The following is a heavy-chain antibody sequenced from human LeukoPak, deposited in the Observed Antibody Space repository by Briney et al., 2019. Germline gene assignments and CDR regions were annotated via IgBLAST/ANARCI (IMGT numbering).Heavy chain of an antibody. Sequence: SETLSLTCTVSDDSITMYYWTWIRQPPGKGLEWIGYIDHTGITNYNPSLNSRVTISRDTSKNHFSLELSSATAADTAVYFCARGRVSSSTRYSTYYYYFYMDVWGKGTTVTVSS. J-gene: IGHJ6*03. CDR2: IDHTGIT. CDR1: DDSITMYY. D-gene: IGHD4-11*01. CDR3: ARGRVSSSTRYSTYYYYFYMDV. V-gene: IGHV4-59*01.